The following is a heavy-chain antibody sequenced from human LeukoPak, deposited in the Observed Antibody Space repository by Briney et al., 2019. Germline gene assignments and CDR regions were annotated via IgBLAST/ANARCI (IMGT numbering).Heavy chain of an antibody. Sequence: GGSLRLSCAASGFTFSTYAMHWVRQAPGKGLEYISSISSDGGNTYYADSVKGRFTISRDNSKNTLYLQMGRLRAEDMAVYYCARSNNIVGATCFDYWGQGTLVTVSS. CDR2: ISSDGGNT. D-gene: IGHD1-26*01. CDR3: ARSNNIVGATCFDY. CDR1: GFTFSTYA. J-gene: IGHJ4*02. V-gene: IGHV3-64*02.